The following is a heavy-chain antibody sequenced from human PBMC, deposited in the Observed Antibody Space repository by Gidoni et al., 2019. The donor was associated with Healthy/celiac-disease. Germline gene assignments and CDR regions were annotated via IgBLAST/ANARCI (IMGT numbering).Heavy chain of an antibody. J-gene: IGHJ4*02. D-gene: IGHD4-17*01. CDR3: ANSEGTTPSPH. CDR1: GFTCSSYG. Sequence: QVQLVESGGGVVQPGRSLRLYCAASGFTCSSYGMHWVRQAPGKGLEWVAVISDDGSNKYYADSVKGRFTISRDNSKNTLYLQMNSLRAEDTAVYYCANSEGTTPSPHWGQGTLVTVSS. V-gene: IGHV3-30*18. CDR2: ISDDGSNK.